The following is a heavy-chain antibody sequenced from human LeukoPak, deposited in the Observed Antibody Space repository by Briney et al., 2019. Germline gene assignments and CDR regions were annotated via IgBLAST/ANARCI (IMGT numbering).Heavy chain of an antibody. Sequence: GGSLRLSCTTSGFNFGDYGLSWFRHAPGKGLEWVSLIRSKTYGGAAEYATSVKGRFTISRDDSKSIAYLQMNSLKTEDTAVYYCANPPPRGNIGGAWVSGCWGQGTLVTVSS. V-gene: IGHV3-49*03. D-gene: IGHD6-19*01. CDR3: ANPPPRGNIGGAWVSGC. J-gene: IGHJ4*02. CDR2: IRSKTYGGAA. CDR1: GFNFGDYG.